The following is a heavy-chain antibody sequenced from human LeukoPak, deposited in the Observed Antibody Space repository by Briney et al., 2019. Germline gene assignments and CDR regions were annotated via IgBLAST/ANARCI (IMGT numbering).Heavy chain of an antibody. Sequence: GGSLRLSCAASGFTFSSYSMNWVRQAPGKGLEWVSYISSSSSTIYYADSVKGRFTISRDNAKNSLYLQMNSLRAEDTAVYYCAKDRSSGWYVWEFDYWGQGTLVTVSS. CDR2: ISSSSSTI. CDR1: GFTFSSYS. V-gene: IGHV3-48*04. D-gene: IGHD6-19*01. CDR3: AKDRSSGWYVWEFDY. J-gene: IGHJ4*02.